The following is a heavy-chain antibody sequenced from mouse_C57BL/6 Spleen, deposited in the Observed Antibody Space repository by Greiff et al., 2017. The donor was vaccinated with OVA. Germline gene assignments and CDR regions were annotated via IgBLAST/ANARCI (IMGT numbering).Heavy chain of an antibody. CDR1: GYTFTSYW. J-gene: IGHJ4*01. V-gene: IGHV1-55*01. CDR2: IYPGSGST. Sequence: QVQLQQPGAELVKPGASVKMSCKASGYTFTSYWITWVKQRPGQGLEWIGDIYPGSGSTNYNEKFKSKATLTVDTSSRTAYMQLSSLTSEDSAVYYCARSVPSTDGNPLYAMDYWAKEPSVPVSS. D-gene: IGHD2-1*01. CDR3: ARSVPSTDGNPLYAMDY.